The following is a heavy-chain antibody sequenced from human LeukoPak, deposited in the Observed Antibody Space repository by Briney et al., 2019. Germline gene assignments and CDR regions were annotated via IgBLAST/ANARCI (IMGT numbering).Heavy chain of an antibody. V-gene: IGHV1-8*01. CDR3: ARVSQNKYYYDSSGYYPGY. Sequence: ASVNVSCKASGYTFTSYDINRVRQATGQGLEWMGWMNPNSGNTGYAQKFQGRVTMSRNTSISTAYMELSSLRSEDTAVYYCARVSQNKYYYDSSGYYPGYWGQGTLVTVSS. CDR2: MNPNSGNT. D-gene: IGHD3-22*01. J-gene: IGHJ4*02. CDR1: GYTFTSYD.